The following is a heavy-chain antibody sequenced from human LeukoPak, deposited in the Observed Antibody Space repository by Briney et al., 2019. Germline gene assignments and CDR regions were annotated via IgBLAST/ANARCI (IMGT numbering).Heavy chain of an antibody. CDR2: ISSRGGST. J-gene: IGHJ4*02. Sequence: PGGSLRLSCAASGFTFGSYAMSWVSQAPGKGLEWVSSISSRGGSTYYADSVKGRFTISRDNSKNTLYLQMNSLRAEDTAVYYCARGSGWPYYFDYWGQGTLVTVSS. CDR1: GFTFGSYA. D-gene: IGHD6-19*01. CDR3: ARGSGWPYYFDY. V-gene: IGHV3-23*01.